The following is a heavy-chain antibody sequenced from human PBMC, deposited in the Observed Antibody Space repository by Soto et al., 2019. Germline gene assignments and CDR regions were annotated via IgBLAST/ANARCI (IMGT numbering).Heavy chain of an antibody. Sequence: QVQLVESGGGLVKPGGSLRLSCAASGFTFSDYYMSWIRQAPGKGLEWVSYISSSSSYTNYADSVKGRFTLSRDNAKNSLYLQINSLRAEDTAVYYCARHGVAIIVVLNGFDYWVQGTLVTVSS. CDR1: GFTFSDYY. J-gene: IGHJ4*02. D-gene: IGHD3-22*01. V-gene: IGHV3-11*05. CDR3: ARHGVAIIVVLNGFDY. CDR2: ISSSSSYT.